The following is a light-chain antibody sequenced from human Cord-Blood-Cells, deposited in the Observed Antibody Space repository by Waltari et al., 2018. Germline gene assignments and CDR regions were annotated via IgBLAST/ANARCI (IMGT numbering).Light chain of an antibody. V-gene: IGKV4-1*01. Sequence: DIVMTQSPDSLAVSLGERATINCKSSQSVLYSSNNKNYLAWYQQKPGQPPKLLIYWAFTRESWVPDRFSGSGSGTEFTLTISSLQAEDVAVYYCQQYYSTPLTFGGGTKVEIK. CDR1: QSVLYSSNNKNY. CDR2: WAF. J-gene: IGKJ4*01. CDR3: QQYYSTPLT.